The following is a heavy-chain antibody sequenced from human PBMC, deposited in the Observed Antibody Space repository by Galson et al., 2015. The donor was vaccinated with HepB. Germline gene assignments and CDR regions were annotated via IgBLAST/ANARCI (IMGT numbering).Heavy chain of an antibody. CDR1: GDSISSYE. CDR3: AGQDAYGNNSYDY. CDR2: IYYTGST. V-gene: IGHV4-59*01. J-gene: IGHJ4*02. D-gene: IGHD2/OR15-2a*01. Sequence: QVQLQESGPGLVRPSETLSLTCTVSGDSISSYEWSWIRQPPGRGLEWIGYIYYTGSTTYIPPLRSRITISIDTSKNQFSLKLTSVTTADTAVYYCAGQDAYGNNSYDYWGQGTLVTVSS.